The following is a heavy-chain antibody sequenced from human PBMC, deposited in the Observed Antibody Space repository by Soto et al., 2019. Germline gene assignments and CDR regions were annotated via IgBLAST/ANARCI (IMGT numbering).Heavy chain of an antibody. J-gene: IGHJ4*02. Sequence: PGGSLRLSCAASGFTFSGSGIHWVRQASGKGLEWVGRIRTKTNNYATAYAASVKGRFTTSRDDSKNMAYLQMNSLKTEDTAVYYCTAMAGIDYWGQGTLVTAPQ. D-gene: IGHD6-19*01. CDR3: TAMAGIDY. V-gene: IGHV3-73*01. CDR2: IRTKTNNYAT. CDR1: GFTFSGSG.